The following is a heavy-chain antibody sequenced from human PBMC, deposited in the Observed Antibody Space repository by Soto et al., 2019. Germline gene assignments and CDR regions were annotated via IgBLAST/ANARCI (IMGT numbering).Heavy chain of an antibody. CDR2: INAGNGNT. Sequence: GASVEGSCQASGYTFTSYAMHWVRPAPRQKLEWMGWINAGNGNTKYSQKFQGRVTMTRNTSISTAYMELSSLRSEDTAVYYCARVPQSIAARPFRYNWFDPWGQGTLVTVSS. V-gene: IGHV1-3*01. J-gene: IGHJ5*02. CDR3: ARVPQSIAARPFRYNWFDP. CDR1: GYTFTSYA. D-gene: IGHD6-6*01.